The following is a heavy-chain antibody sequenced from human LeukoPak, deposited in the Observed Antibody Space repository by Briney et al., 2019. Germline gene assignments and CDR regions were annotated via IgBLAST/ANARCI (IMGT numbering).Heavy chain of an antibody. CDR3: AKDSGYSSRHSFDY. J-gene: IGHJ4*02. D-gene: IGHD6-13*01. CDR2: ISYDGSNK. Sequence: GGSLRLSCAASGFTFSSYGMHWVRQAPGKGLEWVAVISYDGSNKYYADSVKGRFTISRDNSKNTLYLQMNSLRAEDTAVYYCAKDSGYSSRHSFDYWGQGTLVTVSS. CDR1: GFTFSSYG. V-gene: IGHV3-30*18.